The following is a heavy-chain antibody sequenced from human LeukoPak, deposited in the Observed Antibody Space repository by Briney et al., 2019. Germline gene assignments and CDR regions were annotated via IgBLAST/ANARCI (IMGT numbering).Heavy chain of an antibody. CDR3: ARARTRYSGSYGGAFDI. V-gene: IGHV3-7*01. D-gene: IGHD1-26*01. Sequence: GGSLRLSCAASGFTFSSYWMSWVRQAPGKGLEWVANIKQDGSEKYYVDSVRGRFTISRDNAKNPLYLQMNSLRAEDTVVYYCARARTRYSGSYGGAFDIWGQGTMVTVSS. CDR1: GFTFSSYW. CDR2: IKQDGSEK. J-gene: IGHJ3*02.